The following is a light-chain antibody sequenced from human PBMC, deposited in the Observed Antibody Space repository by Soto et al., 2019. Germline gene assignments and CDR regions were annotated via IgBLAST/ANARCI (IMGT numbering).Light chain of an antibody. CDR2: GAS. CDR3: QQYNKWRT. Sequence: PDSVCFAPVERASHSCRASQSVTSNIAWYQQRPGQAPRLLIYGASNRASGVPARFSGSGSGTEFTLTISRLQPEDFAVYYCQQYNKWRTFGQGTKVDIK. J-gene: IGKJ1*01. V-gene: IGKV3D-15*01. CDR1: QSVTSN.